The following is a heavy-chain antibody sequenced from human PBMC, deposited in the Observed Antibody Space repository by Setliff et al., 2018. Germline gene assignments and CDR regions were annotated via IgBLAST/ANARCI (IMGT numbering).Heavy chain of an antibody. V-gene: IGHV4-38-2*02. CDR1: GYSISSGYI. CDR2: IGHTGSI. J-gene: IGHJ4*02. D-gene: IGHD2-21*02. CDR3: ARDPGHGGDSDY. Sequence: SETLSLTCTVSGYSISSGYIWGWIRQPPGKGLEWVGNIGHTGSINYNPSLKSRLTISRDTSKNQVSLKLNSVTATDTAVYYCARDPGHGGDSDYWGQGILVTVPQ.